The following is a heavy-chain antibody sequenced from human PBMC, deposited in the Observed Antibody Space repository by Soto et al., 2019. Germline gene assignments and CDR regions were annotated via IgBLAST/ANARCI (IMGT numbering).Heavy chain of an antibody. D-gene: IGHD3-3*01. CDR1: GGSLSGYY. CDR2: INHSGST. CDR3: ARYYDFWSGYLPYYYGMDV. Sequence: SQTLSLTCAVYGGSLSGYYWSLIRQPPGKGLEWIGEINHSGSTNYSPSLKSRVTISVDTSKNQFSLKLSSVTAADTAVYYCARYYDFWSGYLPYYYGMDVWGQGTTVTVSS. J-gene: IGHJ6*02. V-gene: IGHV4-34*01.